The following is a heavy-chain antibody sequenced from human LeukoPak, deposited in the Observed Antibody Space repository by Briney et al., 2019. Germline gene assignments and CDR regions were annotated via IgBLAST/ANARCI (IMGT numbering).Heavy chain of an antibody. CDR1: GFTFSDYY. Sequence: GGSLRLSCAASGFTFSDYYMSWIRQAPGKGLEWVSYISGSSSTIYYADSVRGRFSISRDNAKNSLYLQMNSLRAEDTAVYYCARERGYDSWSGSRVLFDHWGQGTLVTVSS. J-gene: IGHJ4*02. V-gene: IGHV3-11*04. D-gene: IGHD3-3*01. CDR2: ISGSSSTI. CDR3: ARERGYDSWSGSRVLFDH.